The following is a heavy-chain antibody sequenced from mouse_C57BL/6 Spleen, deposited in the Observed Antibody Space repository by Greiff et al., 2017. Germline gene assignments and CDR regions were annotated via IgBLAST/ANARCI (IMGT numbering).Heavy chain of an antibody. CDR3: ARSSLLLRPYFDV. Sequence: EVKVVESGGDLVKPGGSLKLSCAASGFTFSSYGMSWVRQTPDKRLEWVATISSGGSYTYYPDSLKGRFTISRDNAKNTLYLQMSSLKSEDTAMYYCARSSLLLRPYFDVWGTGTTVTVSS. D-gene: IGHD1-1*01. CDR2: ISSGGSYT. CDR1: GFTFSSYG. V-gene: IGHV5-6*01. J-gene: IGHJ1*03.